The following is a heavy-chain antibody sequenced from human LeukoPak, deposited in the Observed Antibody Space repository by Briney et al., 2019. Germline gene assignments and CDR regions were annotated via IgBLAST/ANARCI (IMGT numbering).Heavy chain of an antibody. CDR2: IKQDGSEK. CDR1: GFTFSSYW. D-gene: IGHD3-22*01. V-gene: IGHV3-7*03. Sequence: GGSLRLSCAASGFTFSSYWMSWVRQAPGKGLEWVANIKQDGSEKYYVDSVKGRFTISRDNAKNSLYLQMNSLRAEDTAVYYCASREPSNYYDSSGYYYSPALDYWGQGTLVTVSS. J-gene: IGHJ4*02. CDR3: ASREPSNYYDSSGYYYSPALDY.